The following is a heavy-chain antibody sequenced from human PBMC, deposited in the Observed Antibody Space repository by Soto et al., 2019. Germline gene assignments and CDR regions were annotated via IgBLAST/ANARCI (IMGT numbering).Heavy chain of an antibody. CDR3: ARLRYSGYGYDYYYCGMDV. CDR2: IYPGDSDT. Sequence: PGESLKISCKGSGYSFTSYWIGWVRQMPGKGLEWMGIIYPGDSDTRYSPSFQGQVTISADKSISTAYLQWSSLKASDTAMYYCARLRYSGYGYDYYYCGMDVWGQGTTVTVSS. V-gene: IGHV5-51*01. CDR1: GYSFTSYW. D-gene: IGHD5-12*01. J-gene: IGHJ6*02.